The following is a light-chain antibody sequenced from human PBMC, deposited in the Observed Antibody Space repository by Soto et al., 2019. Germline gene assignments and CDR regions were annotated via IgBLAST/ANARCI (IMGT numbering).Light chain of an antibody. CDR2: GTS. CDR1: QSVSSN. J-gene: IGKJ1*01. V-gene: IGKV3-15*01. Sequence: EIVMTQSPATLSVSPGERATLSCRASQSVSSNLAWYQQKPGQAPRLLMYGTSTRATDIPPRFSGSGSGTEFTLTISSLQSEDFAVYYCQQYNNWPPWTFGQGTKVEIK. CDR3: QQYNNWPPWT.